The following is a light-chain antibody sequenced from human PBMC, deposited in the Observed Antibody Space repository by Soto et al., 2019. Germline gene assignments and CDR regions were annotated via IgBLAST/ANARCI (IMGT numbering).Light chain of an antibody. CDR2: DVT. CDR3: GSITGSSSSV. Sequence: QSALSQPASVSGSPGQSITISCTGTSSDVGGFEYVSWYQHQPGKAPKLIIYDVTKRPSGVSNRFSGSNSGNTASLPIPGIQAEDEGDYYGGSITGSSSSVFGTWTKVTVL. CDR1: SSDVGGFEY. J-gene: IGLJ1*01. V-gene: IGLV2-14*01.